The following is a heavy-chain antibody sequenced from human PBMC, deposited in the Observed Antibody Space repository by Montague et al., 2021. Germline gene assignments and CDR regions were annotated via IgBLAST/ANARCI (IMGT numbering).Heavy chain of an antibody. V-gene: IGHV3-23*01. D-gene: IGHD5-24*01. CDR2: IGDSGRNT. Sequence: SLRLSCAASGFTFGSSAMSWVRQAPGKGLEWVSSIGDSGRNTYYVDSVKGRFTVSRDNSKNTLYLQMNSLSPEDTAVYYCAKRMAIYKQLYYFDYWGQGALVTVPS. CDR1: GFTFGSSA. CDR3: AKRMAIYKQLYYFDY. J-gene: IGHJ4*02.